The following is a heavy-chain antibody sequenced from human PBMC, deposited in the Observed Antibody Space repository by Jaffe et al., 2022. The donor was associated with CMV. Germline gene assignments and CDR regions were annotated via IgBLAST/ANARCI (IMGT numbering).Heavy chain of an antibody. CDR2: ISSGGSYI. CDR1: GFTFNTYS. J-gene: IGHJ5*02. CDR3: ARDGFWSGDNWLDP. D-gene: IGHD3-3*01. Sequence: EVQLVESGGGLVKPGGSLRLSCAASGFTFNTYSMNWVRQAPAKGLEWVSSISSGGSYIHYADSVKGRFTISRDNAKNSLYLQMNSLRAEDTAVYYCARDGFWSGDNWLDPWGQGTLVTVSS. V-gene: IGHV3-21*01.